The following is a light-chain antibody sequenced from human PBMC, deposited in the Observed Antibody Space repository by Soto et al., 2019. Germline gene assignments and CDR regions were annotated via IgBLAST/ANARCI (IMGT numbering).Light chain of an antibody. J-gene: IGKJ5*01. V-gene: IGKV3-20*01. Sequence: ENVLTQSPGTLSLSPGEGATLSCRASQSVSNNFLAWYQQTPGQAPRLLIYGVSSRATGIPDRFSGSGSGTDFTLTISRLEPEDFAVYYCQQYSSSPPTFGQGTRLEIQ. CDR3: QQYSSSPPT. CDR1: QSVSNNF. CDR2: GVS.